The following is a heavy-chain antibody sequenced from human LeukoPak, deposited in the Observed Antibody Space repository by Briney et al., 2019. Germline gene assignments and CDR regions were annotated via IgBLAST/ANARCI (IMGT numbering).Heavy chain of an antibody. D-gene: IGHD2-2*02. CDR3: AKDLASCCYTSLDY. CDR2: IGGTGGST. Sequence: GGSLRLSCVASRFTFSNYAMSWVRQVPGRGLEWVSTIGGTGGSTYYTDSVKGRFTISRDNCKDTLYLQMNSLRAEDTAIYYCAKDLASCCYTSLDYWGQGTLVTVSS. V-gene: IGHV3-23*01. J-gene: IGHJ4*02. CDR1: RFTFSNYA.